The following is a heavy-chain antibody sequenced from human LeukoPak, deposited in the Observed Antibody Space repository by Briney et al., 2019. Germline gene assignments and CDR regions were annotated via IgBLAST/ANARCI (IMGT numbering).Heavy chain of an antibody. V-gene: IGHV1-46*01. CDR3: ASGSGWYYFDY. Sequence: ASVKVSCKASGYTFTSYYMHWVRQAPGQGLEWMGIINPSGGSTSYAQKFQGRVTMTRDMSTSTDYMELSSLRSEDTAVYYCASGSGWYYFDYWGQGTLVTVSS. CDR1: GYTFTSYY. D-gene: IGHD6-19*01. CDR2: INPSGGST. J-gene: IGHJ4*02.